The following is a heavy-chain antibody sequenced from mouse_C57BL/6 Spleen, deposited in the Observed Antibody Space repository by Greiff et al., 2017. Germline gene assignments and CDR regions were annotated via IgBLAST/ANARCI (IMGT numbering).Heavy chain of an antibody. V-gene: IGHV1-54*01. CDR3: AREGLGYYGSSYYFDY. Sequence: QVQLQQSGAELVRPGTSVKVSCKASGYAFTNYLIEWVKQRPGQGLEWIGVINPGSGGTNYNEKFKGKATLTADKSSSTAYMQLSSLTSEDSAVYFWAREGLGYYGSSYYFDYWGQGTTLTVSS. CDR2: INPGSGGT. CDR1: GYAFTNYL. D-gene: IGHD1-1*01. J-gene: IGHJ2*01.